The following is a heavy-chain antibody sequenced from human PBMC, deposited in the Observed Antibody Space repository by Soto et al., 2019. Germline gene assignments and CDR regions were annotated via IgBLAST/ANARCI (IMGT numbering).Heavy chain of an antibody. CDR3: AKGQYSGVAGGLDY. V-gene: IGHV3-23*01. Sequence: EVPLLESGGGLVQPGGSLRLSCAASGLTFKSYAMSWVRQAPGKGLEWVSGISGSGGSTDYADSVKGGCTIARDNSKNTLDLEMNSLRVENTTLYYCAKGQYSGVAGGLDYWGEGPLVTVSS. CDR1: GLTFKSYA. CDR2: ISGSGGST. D-gene: IGHD1-26*01. J-gene: IGHJ4*02.